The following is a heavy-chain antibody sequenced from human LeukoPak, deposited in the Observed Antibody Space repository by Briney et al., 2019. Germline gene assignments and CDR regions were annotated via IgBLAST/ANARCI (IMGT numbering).Heavy chain of an antibody. CDR3: ARSGYSYGYSYYYYMDV. D-gene: IGHD5-18*01. V-gene: IGHV5-51*01. J-gene: IGHJ6*03. Sequence: GESLKISCKGSGYSFTSYWIGWVRQMPEKGLEWMGIIYPGDSDTRYSPSFQGQVTISADKSISTAYLQWSSLKASDTAMYYCARSGYSYGYSYYYYMDVWGKGTTVTVSS. CDR2: IYPGDSDT. CDR1: GYSFTSYW.